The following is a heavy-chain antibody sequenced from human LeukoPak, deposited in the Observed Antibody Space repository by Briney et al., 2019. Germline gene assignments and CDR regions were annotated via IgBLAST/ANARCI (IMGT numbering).Heavy chain of an antibody. CDR3: ARRGVATIWVKGELDY. D-gene: IGHD5-12*01. CDR2: ISAYNGNT. Sequence: ASVKVSCKASGYTFTSYGISWVRQAPGQGLEWMGWISAYNGNTNYAQKLQGRVTMTTDTSTSTAYMELRSLRSDDTAVYYCARRGVATIWVKGELDYWGQGTLVTVSS. J-gene: IGHJ4*02. V-gene: IGHV1-18*01. CDR1: GYTFTSYG.